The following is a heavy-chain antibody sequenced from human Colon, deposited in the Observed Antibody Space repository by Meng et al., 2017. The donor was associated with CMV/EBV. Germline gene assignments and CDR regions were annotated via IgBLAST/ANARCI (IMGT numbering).Heavy chain of an antibody. V-gene: IGHV3-11*01. CDR3: AREGLFGVARRLDY. CDR1: GFTFSDYY. Sequence: GESLKISCAASGFTFSDYYMTWIRQAPGKGLEWISYISSSGSTTSYADSVKGRFTISRDNAKNPLYLEMNSLRAEDTALYYCAREGLFGVARRLDYWGQGTLVTVSS. J-gene: IGHJ4*02. D-gene: IGHD3-3*01. CDR2: ISSSGSTT.